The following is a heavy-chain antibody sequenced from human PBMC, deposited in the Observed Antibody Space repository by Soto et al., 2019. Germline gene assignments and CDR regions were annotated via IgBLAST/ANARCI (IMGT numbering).Heavy chain of an antibody. Sequence: GGSLRLSCAASGFTFGSYAMHWVRQAPGKGLEWVAIISYDESNEYYADSVKGRFTISRDNSKNTLSLQMNSLRPEDTAVYYCARTLPFYRDYWGQGTLVTVSS. CDR1: GFTFGSYA. J-gene: IGHJ4*02. D-gene: IGHD3-16*02. CDR2: ISYDESNE. V-gene: IGHV3-30-3*01. CDR3: ARTLPFYRDY.